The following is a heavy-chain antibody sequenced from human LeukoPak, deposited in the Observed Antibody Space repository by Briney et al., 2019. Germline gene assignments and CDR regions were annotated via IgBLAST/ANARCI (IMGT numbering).Heavy chain of an antibody. CDR3: ARGPLTIFGVVIFGEFDY. D-gene: IGHD3-3*01. J-gene: IGHJ4*02. V-gene: IGHV4-4*07. CDR1: GGSISSYY. CDR2: IYTSGST. Sequence: SETLSLTCTVSGGSISSYYWSWIRQPAGKGLEWIGRIYTSGSTNYNPSLKSRVTISVDTSKNQFSLKLSSVTAADTAVYYCARGPLTIFGVVIFGEFDYWGQGTLVTVSS.